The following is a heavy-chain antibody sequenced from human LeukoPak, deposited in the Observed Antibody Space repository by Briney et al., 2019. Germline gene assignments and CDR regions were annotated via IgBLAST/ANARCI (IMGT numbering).Heavy chain of an antibody. CDR1: GFTFSSYA. D-gene: IGHD3-22*01. J-gene: IGHJ4*02. CDR3: AKVHYYYDSSGYYWDY. CDR2: ISGSGGST. V-gene: IGHV3-23*01. Sequence: GGSLRLSCAASGFTFSSYAMSWVRQAPGKGRGWVSAISGSGGSTYYADSVKGRFTISRDNSKNTLYLQMNSLRAEDTAVYYCAKVHYYYDSSGYYWDYWGQGTLVTVSS.